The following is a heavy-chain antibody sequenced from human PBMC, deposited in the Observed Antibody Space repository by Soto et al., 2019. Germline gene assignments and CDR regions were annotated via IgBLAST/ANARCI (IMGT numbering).Heavy chain of an antibody. CDR1: GFSLSTIGMC. V-gene: IGHV2-70*01. CDR2: IDWVDDK. CDR3: ARMCRGWFEP. Sequence: SGTTLVNPTQTLTLTCTFSGFSLSTIGMCVSWIRQPPGKALEWLALIDWVDDKYYSTSLKTRLTISKDTSKNQVVLTLTNVDPLDTATYYCARMCRGWFEPWGQGTLVTVSS. J-gene: IGHJ5*02. D-gene: IGHD2-15*01.